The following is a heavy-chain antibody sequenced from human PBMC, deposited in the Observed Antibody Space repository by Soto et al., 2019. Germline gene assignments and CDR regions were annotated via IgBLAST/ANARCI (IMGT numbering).Heavy chain of an antibody. D-gene: IGHD1-20*01. CDR1: GYSXTSYG. CDR2: IIPYNGNT. J-gene: IGHJ6*01. Sequence: SXKVSYEASGYSXTSYGFSWVRQAPGQGLEWMGWIIPYNGNTNYAQNVQGRVTMTTDTSTKTAYMELRGLRSYDTAVYYCAREPRYREMDVWGQGTTVTVSS. CDR3: AREPRYREMDV. V-gene: IGHV1-18*01.